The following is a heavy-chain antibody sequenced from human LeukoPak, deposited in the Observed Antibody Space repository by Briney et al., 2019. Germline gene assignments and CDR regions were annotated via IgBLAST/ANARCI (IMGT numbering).Heavy chain of an antibody. CDR2: INHSGST. CDR3: ARGGSFRTSYWGIDY. V-gene: IGHV4-34*01. D-gene: IGHD7-27*01. J-gene: IGHJ4*02. CDR1: GGSFSGYY. Sequence: PSETLSLTCAVYGGSFSGYYWSWIRLPPGKGLEWIGEINHSGSTNYNPSLESRVTISVDTSKNQFSLKLSSVTAADTAVYYCARGGSFRTSYWGIDYWGQGTLVTVSS.